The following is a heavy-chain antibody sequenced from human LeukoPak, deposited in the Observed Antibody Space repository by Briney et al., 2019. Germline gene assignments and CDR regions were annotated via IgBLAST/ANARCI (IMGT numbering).Heavy chain of an antibody. CDR3: ARAQWRTYYYYYMDV. CDR2: IYSGGST. D-gene: IGHD6-19*01. J-gene: IGHJ6*03. V-gene: IGHV3-53*01. CDR1: GFTVSFNY. Sequence: GGSLRLSCAASGFTVSFNYMSWVRQAPGKGLEWISVIYSGGSTYYADSVKGRFTISRDDSKNTLYLQMNSLRAEDTAIYYCARAQWRTYYYYYMDVWGKGTTVTVSS.